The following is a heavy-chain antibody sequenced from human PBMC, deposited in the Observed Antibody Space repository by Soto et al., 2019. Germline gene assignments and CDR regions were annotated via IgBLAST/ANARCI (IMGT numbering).Heavy chain of an antibody. CDR1: GDSMSPFC. CDR2: IYYSGNT. V-gene: IGHV4-59*13. D-gene: IGHD3-3*01. J-gene: IGHJ6*02. CDR3: ARGVYDYWSGYYAGSGLDV. Sequence: QVPLQESGPGLVKPSETLSLTCTVSGDSMSPFCWNWIRQSPGKGLEWIGYIYYSGNTNYNPSLKSRVAISVDTSKNQFSLKLSSVTAADTAVYYCARGVYDYWSGYYAGSGLDVWGQGTTVTVSS.